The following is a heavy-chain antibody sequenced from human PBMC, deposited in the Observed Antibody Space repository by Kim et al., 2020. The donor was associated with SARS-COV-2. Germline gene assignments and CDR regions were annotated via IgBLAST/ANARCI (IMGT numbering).Heavy chain of an antibody. Sequence: WYTDYPVSVKSRITIKPDTSESQFSLQLNTVTPEDTAVYYCARGNGWFSYWGQGTLVTVSS. CDR3: ARGNGWFSY. V-gene: IGHV6-1*01. D-gene: IGHD6-19*01. CDR2: WYT. J-gene: IGHJ4*02.